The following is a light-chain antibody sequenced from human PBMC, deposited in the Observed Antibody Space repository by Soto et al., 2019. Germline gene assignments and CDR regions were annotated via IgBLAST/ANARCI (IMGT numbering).Light chain of an antibody. CDR1: SSDVGYYNY. CDR2: EVS. V-gene: IGLV2-14*01. Sequence: QSVLTQPASVSGSPGQSITISCTGTSSDVGYYNYVSWYQQHPGKVPKLMIYEVSNRPSGVSNRFSGSKSGNTASLTISGLQAEDEADYYCSSYTSSSNVVFGGGTKVTVL. CDR3: SSYTSSSNVV. J-gene: IGLJ2*01.